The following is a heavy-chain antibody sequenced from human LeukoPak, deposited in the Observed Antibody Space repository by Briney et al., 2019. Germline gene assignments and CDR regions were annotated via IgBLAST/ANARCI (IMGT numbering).Heavy chain of an antibody. CDR1: GFIFSGAW. CDR3: NTDGR. Sequence: GSLRLSCAGSGFIFSGAWMSWVRQAPGSGLEWVGRIKSKTDGGAIYYAAPVKGRFTISRDDAQNTLYLQMSSLKTDDTAVYYCNTDGRWGQGALVTVSS. V-gene: IGHV3-15*01. J-gene: IGHJ4*02. CDR2: IKSKTDGGAI.